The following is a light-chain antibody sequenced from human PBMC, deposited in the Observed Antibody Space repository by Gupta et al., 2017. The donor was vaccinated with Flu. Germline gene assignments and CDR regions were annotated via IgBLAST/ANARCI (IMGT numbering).Light chain of an antibody. CDR3: HQYNNWPLT. V-gene: IGKV3-15*01. Sequence: EILMTQSPATLSVSPGEGATLSCRASQSVGSNLAWYQQQKPAQAPRLLIYGAFTRAAGVPARFRGSASRTEFTLIISRLQAEDFAVYYYHQYNNWPLTFGQGTKVEIK. J-gene: IGKJ1*01. CDR2: GAF. CDR1: QSVGSN.